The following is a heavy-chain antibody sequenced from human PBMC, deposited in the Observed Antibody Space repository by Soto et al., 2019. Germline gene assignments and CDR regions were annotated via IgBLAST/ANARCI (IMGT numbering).Heavy chain of an antibody. J-gene: IGHJ4*02. CDR3: ARGGLWCDY. CDR2: IYYSGST. D-gene: IGHD2-8*01. CDR1: GGSISSYY. Sequence: QVQLQESGPGLVKPSETLSLTCTVSGGSISSYYWSWIRQPPRKGLEWIGYIYYSGSTNYNPSLKSRVTISVDTSKNQFSLKLSSVTAADTAVYYCARGGLWCDYWGQGTLVTVSS. V-gene: IGHV4-59*01.